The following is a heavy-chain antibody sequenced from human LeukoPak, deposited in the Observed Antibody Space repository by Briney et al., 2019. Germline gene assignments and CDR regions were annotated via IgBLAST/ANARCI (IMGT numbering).Heavy chain of an antibody. V-gene: IGHV2-5*02. CDR3: AHRGYDSSGYYYSP. Sequence: SGPTLVKPTQTLTLTCTFSGFSLSTSGVGVGWIRQPPGRALEWLALIYWDDDKRYSPSLKSRLTITEDTSKNQVVLTMTNMDPVDTATYYCAHRGYDSSGYYYSPWGQGTLVTVSS. J-gene: IGHJ4*02. CDR2: IYWDDDK. CDR1: GFSLSTSGVG. D-gene: IGHD3-22*01.